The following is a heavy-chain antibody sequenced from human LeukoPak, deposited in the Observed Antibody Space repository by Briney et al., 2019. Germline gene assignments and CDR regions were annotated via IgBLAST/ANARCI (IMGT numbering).Heavy chain of an antibody. CDR2: ISCDGSKK. CDR3: AKLGFDSSGSHSLVDY. V-gene: IGHV3-30*18. D-gene: IGHD3-22*01. J-gene: IGHJ4*02. CDR1: GFTFSSYG. Sequence: GGSLRLSCAASGFTFSSYGMRWVRQAPGKGLEWVAFISCDGSKKYYADFVKGRFTISRDNSKNTLYVELNSLRAEDTAVYYCAKLGFDSSGSHSLVDYWGQGTPVTVSS.